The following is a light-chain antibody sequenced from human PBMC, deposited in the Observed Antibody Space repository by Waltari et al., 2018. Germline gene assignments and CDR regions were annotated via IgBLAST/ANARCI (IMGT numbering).Light chain of an antibody. Sequence: QSVLTQPPSASGTPGQRVTISCSGSKPTIGGNYVCWSQQFPGTAPKLLIYSNKQRPSGVPDRFSGSKSGTAASLAISGLRSEDEADYYCASWDDYLGGWEFGGGTKVTVL. CDR1: KPTIGGNY. CDR2: SNK. J-gene: IGLJ3*02. CDR3: ASWDDYLGGWE. V-gene: IGLV1-47*02.